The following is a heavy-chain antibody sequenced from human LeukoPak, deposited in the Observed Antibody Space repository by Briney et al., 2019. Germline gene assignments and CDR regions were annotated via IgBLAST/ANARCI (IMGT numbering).Heavy chain of an antibody. CDR3: ARRGNRDY. J-gene: IGHJ4*02. CDR2: INPSGGST. V-gene: IGHV1-46*01. D-gene: IGHD1-14*01. Sequence: ASVKVSCKASGYTFTSYYMHWVRQAPGQGLEWMGIINPSGGSTSYAQKFQGRVTITADESTSTAYMELSSLRSEDTAVYYCARRGNRDYWGQGTLVTVSS. CDR1: GYTFTSYY.